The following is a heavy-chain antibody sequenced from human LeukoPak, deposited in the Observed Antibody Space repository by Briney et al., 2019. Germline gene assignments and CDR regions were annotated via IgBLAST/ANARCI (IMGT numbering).Heavy chain of an antibody. CDR2: ISAYNGNT. CDR3: ARDFPHGVYGDYVGNDY. Sequence: ASVKVSCKASGYTFTSYDINWVRQAPGQGLEWMGWISAYNGNTNYAQKLQGRVTMTTDTSTSTAYMELRSLRSDDTAVYYCARDFPHGVYGDYVGNDYWGQGTLVTVSS. V-gene: IGHV1-18*01. D-gene: IGHD4-17*01. CDR1: GYTFTSYD. J-gene: IGHJ4*02.